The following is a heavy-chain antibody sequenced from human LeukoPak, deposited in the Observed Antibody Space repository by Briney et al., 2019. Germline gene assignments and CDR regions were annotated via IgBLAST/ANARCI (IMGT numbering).Heavy chain of an antibody. J-gene: IGHJ4*02. D-gene: IGHD2-2*03. Sequence: PSETLSLTCTVSGGSISTSSYFWSWIRQSPGKGLEWIASIYYSGNTYYNPSLESRATISEDTSKNQFSLKLSSVTAADTAVYYCARQGDGYCTSTNCLYSFDYWGPGTLVTVSS. CDR1: GGSISTSSYF. V-gene: IGHV4-39*01. CDR2: IYYSGNT. CDR3: ARQGDGYCTSTNCLYSFDY.